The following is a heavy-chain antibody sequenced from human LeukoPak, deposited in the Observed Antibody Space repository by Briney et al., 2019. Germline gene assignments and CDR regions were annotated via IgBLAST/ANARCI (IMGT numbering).Heavy chain of an antibody. CDR2: IYYTGSS. D-gene: IGHD2-2*01. Sequence: SETLSLTCTVSGGSISSHYWSWIRQPPGRGLEWIGNIYYTGSSYYNPSLKSRVTISVDTSKSQFSLKLSSVTAADTAVYYCATCTNCYGGPLYYYMDVWGKGTTVTVSS. J-gene: IGHJ6*03. CDR3: ATCTNCYGGPLYYYMDV. CDR1: GGSISSHY. V-gene: IGHV4-59*11.